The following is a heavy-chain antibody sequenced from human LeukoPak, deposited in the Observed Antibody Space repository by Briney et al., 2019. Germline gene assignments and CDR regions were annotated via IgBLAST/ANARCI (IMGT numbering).Heavy chain of an antibody. V-gene: IGHV3-69-1*02. Sequence: GGSLRLSCAASGFNFNAYSLNWVRQAPGKGLEGLSYISHTGTIYYADSVKGRFTISREDAEASVFLQMNSLRTEDTALYYCVRGGCGRAADCYSHYFDYWGQGTPVTVSS. J-gene: IGHJ4*02. CDR3: VRGGCGRAADCYSHYFDY. D-gene: IGHD2-21*02. CDR1: GFNFNAYS. CDR2: ISHTGTI.